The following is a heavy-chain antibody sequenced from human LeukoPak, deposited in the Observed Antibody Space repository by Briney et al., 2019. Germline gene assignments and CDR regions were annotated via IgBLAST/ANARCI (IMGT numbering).Heavy chain of an antibody. Sequence: GASVKVSCKASGYTFTSYDINWVRQATGQGLEWMGWMNPNSGNTGYAQKFQGRVTMTRNTSISTAYMELSSLRSEGTAVYYCWTYYYDSSGLHFDYWGQGTLVTVSS. J-gene: IGHJ4*02. V-gene: IGHV1-8*01. D-gene: IGHD3-22*01. CDR2: MNPNSGNT. CDR3: WTYYYDSSGLHFDY. CDR1: GYTFTSYD.